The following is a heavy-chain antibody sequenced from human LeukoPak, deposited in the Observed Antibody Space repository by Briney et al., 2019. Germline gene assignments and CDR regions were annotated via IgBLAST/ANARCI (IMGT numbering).Heavy chain of an antibody. CDR2: ISWNSGSI. CDR3: AKCMRSGGTCYSSALDY. D-gene: IGHD2-15*01. Sequence: GGSLRLSCAASGFTFDDYAMHWVRHAPGKGLEWVSGISWNSGSIGYADSVKGRFTISRDNAKNSLYLQMNSLRAEDTAVYYCAKCMRSGGTCYSSALDYWGQGTLVTVSS. J-gene: IGHJ4*02. CDR1: GFTFDDYA. V-gene: IGHV3-9*01.